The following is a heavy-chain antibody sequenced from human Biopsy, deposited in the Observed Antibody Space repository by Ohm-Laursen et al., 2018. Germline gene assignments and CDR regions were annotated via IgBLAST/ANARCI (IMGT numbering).Heavy chain of an antibody. CDR2: IYPAGST. J-gene: IGHJ3*01. CDR1: GGDINNYY. D-gene: IGHD3-22*01. V-gene: IGHV4-4*07. CDR3: ASVVLGPTNDAFDL. Sequence: SDTLSLTCHVSGGDINNYYWSWIRQPAGKGLEWIGRIYPAGSTNYNPSLKSRVTMSVDTSKKQLSLRLRSVTAADTAMYYCASVVLGPTNDAFDLWGQGTMVVVSS.